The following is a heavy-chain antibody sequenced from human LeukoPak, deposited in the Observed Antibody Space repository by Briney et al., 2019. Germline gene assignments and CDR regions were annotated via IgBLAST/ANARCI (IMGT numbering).Heavy chain of an antibody. V-gene: IGHV3-53*04. CDR2: IYSGGST. CDR1: GFTFSTYN. J-gene: IGHJ4*02. D-gene: IGHD3-22*01. Sequence: PGGSLRLSCAASGFTFSTYNMNWVRQAPGKGLEWVSVIYSGGSTYYADSVKGRFTISRHNSKNTLYLQMNSLRAEDTAVYYCARNYDSSGYYRGAVPWFDYWGQGTLVTVSS. CDR3: ARNYDSSGYYRGAVPWFDY.